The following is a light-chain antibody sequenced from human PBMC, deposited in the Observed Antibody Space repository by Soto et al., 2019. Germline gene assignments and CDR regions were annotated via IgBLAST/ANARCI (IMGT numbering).Light chain of an antibody. V-gene: IGKV1-5*03. CDR1: QSISSW. Sequence: DIQMTQSPSTLSASVVDRVTITCRASQSISSWLAWYQQKPGKAPKLLIYKASSLESGVPSRFSGSGSGTEFTLTISSLQPDDFATYYCQQYGTFGQGTKVDIK. CDR2: KAS. CDR3: QQYGT. J-gene: IGKJ1*01.